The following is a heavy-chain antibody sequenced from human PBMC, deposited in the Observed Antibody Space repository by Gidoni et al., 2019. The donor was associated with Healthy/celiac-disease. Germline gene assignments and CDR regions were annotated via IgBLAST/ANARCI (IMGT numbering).Heavy chain of an antibody. CDR3: AKDTTRSGWSGNFDY. D-gene: IGHD6-19*01. V-gene: IGHV3-23*01. CDR2: IRGSGGST. CDR1: GFTFISYA. Sequence: EVQLLESGGGLVQPGGSLRLSCAAAGFTFISYAMSWVRQAPGKGLEWGSAIRGSGGSTYYADSVEGRFTISRDNSKNTLYLQMNSLRAEDTAVYYCAKDTTRSGWSGNFDYWGQGTLVTVSS. J-gene: IGHJ4*02.